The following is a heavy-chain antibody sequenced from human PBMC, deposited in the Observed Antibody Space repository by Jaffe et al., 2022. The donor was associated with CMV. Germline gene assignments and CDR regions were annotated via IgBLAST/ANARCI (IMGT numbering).Heavy chain of an antibody. CDR2: IVVGSGKT. D-gene: IGHD1-1*01. Sequence: QVQLVQSGPEVKKPGTSVKVSCKASEVTSANSAVQWVRQARGQRPEWIGWIVVGSGKTNYGEKFHERVTFTRDMSISTFYMELSSLRSEDTAVYFCAAGEAHWYYYYYALDVWGQGTTVTVSS. CDR1: EVTSANSA. V-gene: IGHV1-58*01. CDR3: AAGEAHWYYYYYALDV. J-gene: IGHJ6*02.